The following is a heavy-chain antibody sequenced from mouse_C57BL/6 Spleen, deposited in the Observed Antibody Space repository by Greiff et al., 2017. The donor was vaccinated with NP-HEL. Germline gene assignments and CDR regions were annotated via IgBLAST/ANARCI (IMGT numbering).Heavy chain of an antibody. V-gene: IGHV5-6*01. CDR2: ISSGGSYT. CDR3: ASPYYDYDGAWFAY. Sequence: EVHLVESGGDLVKPGGSLKLSCAASGFTFSSYGMSWVRQTPDKRLEWVATISSGGSYTYYPDSVKGRFTISRDNAMNTLYLQMSSLKSEDTAMYYCASPYYDYDGAWFAYWGQGTLVTVSA. D-gene: IGHD2-4*01. CDR1: GFTFSSYG. J-gene: IGHJ3*01.